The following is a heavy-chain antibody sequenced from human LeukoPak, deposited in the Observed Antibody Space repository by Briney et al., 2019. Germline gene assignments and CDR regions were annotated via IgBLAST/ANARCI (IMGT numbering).Heavy chain of an antibody. Sequence: PSETLSLTCTVSGGSVSSGSYYWSWIRQPPGKGLEWIGYIYYSGSTYYNPSLKSRVTISVDTSKNQFSLKLSSVTAADTAVYYCARGIGGPIVVVTASMGYFDYWGQGTLVTVSS. CDR3: ARGIGGPIVVVTASMGYFDY. V-gene: IGHV4-31*03. CDR1: GGSVSSGSYY. D-gene: IGHD2-21*02. CDR2: IYYSGST. J-gene: IGHJ4*02.